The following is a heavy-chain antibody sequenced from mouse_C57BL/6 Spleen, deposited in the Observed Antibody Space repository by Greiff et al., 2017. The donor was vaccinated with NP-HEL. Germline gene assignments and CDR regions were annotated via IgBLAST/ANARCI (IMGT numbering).Heavy chain of an antibody. Sequence: DVMLVESGGGLVKPGGSLKLSCAASGFTFSDYGMHWVRQAPEKGLEWVAYISSGSSTIYYADTVKGRFTISRDNAKNTLFLQMTSLRSEDTAMYYCARSLSYYDYDGWFAYWGQGTLVTVSA. V-gene: IGHV5-17*01. CDR2: ISSGSSTI. J-gene: IGHJ3*01. CDR3: ARSLSYYDYDGWFAY. D-gene: IGHD2-4*01. CDR1: GFTFSDYG.